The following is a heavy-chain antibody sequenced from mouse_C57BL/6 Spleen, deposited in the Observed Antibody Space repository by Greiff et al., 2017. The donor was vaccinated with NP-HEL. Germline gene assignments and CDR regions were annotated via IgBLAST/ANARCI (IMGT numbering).Heavy chain of an antibody. CDR2: IDPETGGT. Sequence: QVQLQQSGAELVRPGASVTLSCKASGYTFTDYEMHWVKQTPVHGLEWIGAIDPETGGTASNQKFKGKAILTADKSSSTAYMELRSLTSEYSAVYYCTRGSYTSFGYWGQGTTLTVSS. D-gene: IGHD1-1*01. V-gene: IGHV1-15*01. CDR1: GYTFTDYE. CDR3: TRGSYTSFGY. J-gene: IGHJ2*01.